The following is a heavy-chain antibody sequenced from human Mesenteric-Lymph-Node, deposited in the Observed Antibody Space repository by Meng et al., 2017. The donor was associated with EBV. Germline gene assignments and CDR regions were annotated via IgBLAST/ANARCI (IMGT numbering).Heavy chain of an antibody. CDR3: AIDRDGYNGLDY. V-gene: IGHV1-18*01. D-gene: IGHD5-24*01. CDR2: MRPFNKNE. J-gene: IGHJ4*02. CDR1: GYRLNSYG. Sequence: QLQLVEAGAGMKKPWASVKCSCEASGYRLNSYGISWVRQARGQGLEWIGWMRPFNKNENNEKKFQGRVTMTIDTSTSPAFMEVRSLRSDDTAVYYCAIDRDGYNGLDYWGQGTLVTVSS.